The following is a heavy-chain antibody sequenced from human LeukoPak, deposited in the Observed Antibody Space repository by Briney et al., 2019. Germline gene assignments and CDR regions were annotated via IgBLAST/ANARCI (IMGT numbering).Heavy chain of an antibody. D-gene: IGHD4-17*01. CDR3: ARVNYGDYYYGMDV. CDR1: VGSISSYY. Sequence: SSETLSLNCTVSVGSISSYYWSWIRQPPGKGLEWIGYIYYSGSTNYSPSLKSRVTISVDTSKNQFSLKLTSVTAADTALYYCARVNYGDYYYGMDVWGQGTTVTVSS. J-gene: IGHJ6*02. V-gene: IGHV4-59*01. CDR2: IYYSGST.